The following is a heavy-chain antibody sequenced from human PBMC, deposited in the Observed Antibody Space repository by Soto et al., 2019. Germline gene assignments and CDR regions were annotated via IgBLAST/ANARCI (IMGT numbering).Heavy chain of an antibody. V-gene: IGHV4-31*03. J-gene: IGHJ5*01. Sequence: SETLSLTCTVSGGSISSGGYYWSWIRQHPGKGLEWIGYIYYSGSTYYNPSLKSRVTISVDTSKNQFSLKLSSVTAADTAVYYCVREWDIAAAGTYFNWFDSWGQGTLVTVSS. CDR3: VREWDIAAAGTYFNWFDS. D-gene: IGHD6-13*01. CDR2: IYYSGST. CDR1: GGSISSGGYY.